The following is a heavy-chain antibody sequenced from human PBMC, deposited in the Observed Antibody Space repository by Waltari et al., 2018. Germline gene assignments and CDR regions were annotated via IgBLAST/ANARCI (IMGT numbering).Heavy chain of an antibody. CDR3: TRGGDDSSWYWRN. V-gene: IGHV3-7*01. CDR2: INQDGSEK. D-gene: IGHD6-13*01. J-gene: IGHJ4*02. Sequence: EVQLVESGGGLVQPGGSLGLSCAAFGFTFSNHWMTWVRQAPGKGLEWVANINQDGSEKYSVESVKGRFTISRDNAKNSLYLQLNSLRADDTAVYYCTRGGDDSSWYWRNWGQGTLVTVSS. CDR1: GFTFSNHW.